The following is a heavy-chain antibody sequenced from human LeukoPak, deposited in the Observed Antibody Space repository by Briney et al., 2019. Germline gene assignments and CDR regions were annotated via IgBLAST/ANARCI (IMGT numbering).Heavy chain of an antibody. Sequence: SETLSLTCTVSGGSITSYYWSWIRHPPAKGLEWIGYIYYSGSTNYNPSLKSRVTISVDTSKNQISLKLSSVTAADTAVYYCARREISSGYVYYFDYWGQGTLVTVSS. CDR2: IYYSGST. CDR3: ARREISSGYVYYFDY. V-gene: IGHV4-59*01. CDR1: GGSITSYY. D-gene: IGHD3-22*01. J-gene: IGHJ4*02.